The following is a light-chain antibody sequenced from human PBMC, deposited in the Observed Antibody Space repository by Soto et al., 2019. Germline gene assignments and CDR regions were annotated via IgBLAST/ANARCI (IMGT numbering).Light chain of an antibody. V-gene: IGKV1-16*01. CDR1: QSISSY. CDR3: QQYNSYRT. Sequence: DIQMIQSPSSLSASVGDRATITCRASQSISSYLNWYQQKPGKAPKLLIYGASTLQSGVPSRFSGSGSGTEFTLTISSLQPDDFATYYCQQYNSYRTFGQGTKVDIK. CDR2: GAS. J-gene: IGKJ1*01.